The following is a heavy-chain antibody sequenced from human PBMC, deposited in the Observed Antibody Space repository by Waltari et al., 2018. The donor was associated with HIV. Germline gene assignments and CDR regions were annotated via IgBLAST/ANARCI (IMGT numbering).Heavy chain of an antibody. Sequence: QLVQSGAEVKMPWASVKVSCKASGYTFTRSKIYWVLPAPGHGLEWMGVIDPSGGSTNYAQNFQGRVTITRDTSTSTVYMEMSSLRYEDTAIYYCARAFCGGDCPPGNYWGQGTLVTVSS. V-gene: IGHV1-46*01. CDR3: ARAFCGGDCPPGNY. CDR1: GYTFTRSK. J-gene: IGHJ4*02. D-gene: IGHD2-21*02. CDR2: IDPSGGST.